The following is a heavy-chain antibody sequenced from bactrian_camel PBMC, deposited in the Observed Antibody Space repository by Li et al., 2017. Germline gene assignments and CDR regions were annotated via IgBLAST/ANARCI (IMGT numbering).Heavy chain of an antibody. CDR2: TDNPGVMS. J-gene: IGHJ4*01. CDR1: GFTFSHYA. CDR3: TARNHSAAKF. Sequence: VQLVESGGGLVQPGGSLRLSCAASGFTFSHYAMSWVRQAPGKGPEWISMTDNPGVMSYYSDSVKGRFTITRDNAKNTLYLQMNSLKSEDTGLYYCTARNHSAAKFWGQGTQVTVS. V-gene: IGHV3S31*01.